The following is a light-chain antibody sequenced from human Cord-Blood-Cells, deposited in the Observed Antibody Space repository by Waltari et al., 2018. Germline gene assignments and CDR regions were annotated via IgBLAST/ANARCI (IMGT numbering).Light chain of an antibody. V-gene: IGLV2-8*01. CDR1: SSDVGGYNY. CDR3: SSDAGSNNWV. J-gene: IGLJ3*02. Sequence: QSALTQPPSASGSPGQSVTISCTGTSSDVGGYNYVSWYKQHPGKAPKLMIYEVSKRPSGVPDRFSGSKSDNTASVTVSGRQAEDEADYCCSSDAGSNNWVFGGGTKLTVL. CDR2: EVS.